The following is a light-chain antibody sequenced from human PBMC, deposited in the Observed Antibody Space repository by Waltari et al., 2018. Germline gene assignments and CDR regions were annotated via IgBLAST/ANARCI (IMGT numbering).Light chain of an antibody. CDR1: HSNIGNNY. Sequence: QSVLTQPPSVSAAPGQKVTISCSGCHSNIGNNYVPWYQQLPGAAPKGLIYGNDKRATGIPDRFSGSKSGTSATLDITGLQTGDEADYYCGTWDNTLSAVFGGGTKVTVL. J-gene: IGLJ2*01. CDR2: GND. CDR3: GTWDNTLSAV. V-gene: IGLV1-51*02.